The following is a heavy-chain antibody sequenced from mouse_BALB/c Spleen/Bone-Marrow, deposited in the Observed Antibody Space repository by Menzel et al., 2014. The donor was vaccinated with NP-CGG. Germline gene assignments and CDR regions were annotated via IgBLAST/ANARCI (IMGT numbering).Heavy chain of an antibody. D-gene: IGHD2-3*01. J-gene: IGHJ3*01. CDR3: AREEGLLRFAY. CDR2: IRNKANGYTT. CDR1: GFTFTDYY. V-gene: IGHV7-3*02. Sequence: EVQLVESGGGLVQPGNSLRLSCATSGFTFTDYYMSWVRQPPGKALEWLAFIRNKANGYTTEYSASVKGRFTISRDNSQSILYLQMNTLRAEDSATYYCAREEGLLRFAYWGQGTLVTVSA.